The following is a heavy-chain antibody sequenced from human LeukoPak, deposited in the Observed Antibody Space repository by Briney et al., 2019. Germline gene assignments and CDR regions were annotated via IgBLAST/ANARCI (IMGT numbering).Heavy chain of an antibody. Sequence: SETPSLTCTVSGGSISSYYWSWVRQPPGKGLEWVGYIYYSGSTNYNPSLKSRVTMSVDTSKNQFSLKLNSVTAADTAVYYCARFYGGYYYYYMDVWGKGTTVTVSS. CDR2: IYYSGST. J-gene: IGHJ6*03. D-gene: IGHD4-17*01. CDR3: ARFYGGYYYYYMDV. CDR1: GGSISSYY. V-gene: IGHV4-59*08.